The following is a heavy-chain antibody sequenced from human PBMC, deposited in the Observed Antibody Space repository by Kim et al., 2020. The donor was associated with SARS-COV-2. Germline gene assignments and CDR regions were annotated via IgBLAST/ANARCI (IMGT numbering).Heavy chain of an antibody. D-gene: IGHD4-17*01. CDR3: AATVVTPCFDY. J-gene: IGHJ4*02. V-gene: IGHV3-66*01. CDR2: T. Sequence: TYYADSVKGRFTISGDNSKNTLYLQMNSLRAEDTAVYYCAATVVTPCFDYWGQGTLVTVSS.